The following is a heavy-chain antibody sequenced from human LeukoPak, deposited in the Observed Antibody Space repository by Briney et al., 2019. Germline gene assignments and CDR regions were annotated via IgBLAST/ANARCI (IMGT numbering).Heavy chain of an antibody. V-gene: IGHV3-7*01. CDR2: IKQDGSEK. J-gene: IGHJ6*03. CDR1: GFTFSTYW. Sequence: GGSLRLSCAASGFTFSTYWMSWVRQAPGKGLEWVANIKQDGSEKHYGDSVRGRFTIPRDNAKNSLYLQMNSLRAEDTAFYFCARDTYDSSGYHFYYMDVWGKGTTVTVSS. CDR3: ARDTYDSSGYHFYYMDV. D-gene: IGHD3-22*01.